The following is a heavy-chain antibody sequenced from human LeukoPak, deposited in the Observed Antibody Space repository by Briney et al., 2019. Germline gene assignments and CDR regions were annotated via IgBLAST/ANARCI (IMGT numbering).Heavy chain of an antibody. CDR3: TTYGSGSYYRNLDY. D-gene: IGHD3-10*01. V-gene: IGHV3-15*01. CDR1: GFTFSSYA. CDR2: IKSKTDGGTT. Sequence: GGSLRLSCAASGFTFSSYAMSWVRQAPGKGLEWVGRIKSKTDGGTTDYAAPVKGRFTISRDDSKNTLYLQMNSLKTEDTAVYYCTTYGSGSYYRNLDYWGQGTLVTVSS. J-gene: IGHJ4*02.